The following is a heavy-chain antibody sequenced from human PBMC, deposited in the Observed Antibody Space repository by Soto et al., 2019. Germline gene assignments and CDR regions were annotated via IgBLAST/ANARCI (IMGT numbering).Heavy chain of an antibody. CDR1: GFTFSNYA. CDR2: ISYDGSNK. CDR3: ARVRGMGATGNFDY. J-gene: IGHJ4*02. V-gene: IGHV3-30-3*01. D-gene: IGHD1-26*01. Sequence: PGGSLRLSCAASGFTFSNYAMHWVRQAPGKGLEWVAVISYDGSNKYYADSVKGRFTISRDNSKNTLYLQMNSLRAEDTAVYYCARVRGMGATGNFDYWGQGTLVTVSS.